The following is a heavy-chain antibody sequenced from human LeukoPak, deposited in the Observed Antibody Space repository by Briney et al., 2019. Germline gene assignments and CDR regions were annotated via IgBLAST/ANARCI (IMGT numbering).Heavy chain of an antibody. CDR3: ARAGPQSGYGLGSF. Sequence: GESLRLSCAASGFTFSRYWLHCVRQASGKELVWVSRIKSDGSSTIYADSVKGRFTISRDNAKNTLYLQMNSLRAEDTGVYYCARAGPQSGYGLGSFWGQGTLVTVSS. CDR2: IKSDGSST. J-gene: IGHJ4*02. D-gene: IGHD5-12*01. V-gene: IGHV3-74*01. CDR1: GFTFSRYW.